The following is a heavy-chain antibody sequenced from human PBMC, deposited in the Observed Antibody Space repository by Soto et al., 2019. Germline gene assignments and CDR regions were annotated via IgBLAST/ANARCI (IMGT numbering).Heavy chain of an antibody. CDR2: IIPIFGTA. V-gene: IGHV1-69*13. Sequence: GASVKVSCKASGGTFSSYAISWVRRAPGQGLEWMGGIIPIFGTANYAQKFQGRVTITADESTSTAYMELSSLRSEDTAVYYCASRIVPAAIGGIYGMDVWGQGTTVTVSS. J-gene: IGHJ6*02. CDR3: ASRIVPAAIGGIYGMDV. CDR1: GGTFSSYA. D-gene: IGHD2-2*02.